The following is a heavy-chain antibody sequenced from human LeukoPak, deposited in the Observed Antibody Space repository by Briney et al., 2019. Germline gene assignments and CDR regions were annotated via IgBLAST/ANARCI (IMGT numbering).Heavy chain of an antibody. CDR1: GGSISSYY. D-gene: IGHD3-10*01. CDR3: VGEEYGTGSYYKSSD. J-gene: IGHJ4*02. CDR2: IYYTGSYTGTT. Sequence: SETLSLTCTVSGGSISSYYWSWIRQPPGKGLEWIGTIYYTGSYTGTTYYNPSLESRVTVSVDTSQNLCSLKLTSVTAADTAVYYCVGEEYGTGSYYKSSDWGQGTLVTVSS. V-gene: IGHV4-59*04.